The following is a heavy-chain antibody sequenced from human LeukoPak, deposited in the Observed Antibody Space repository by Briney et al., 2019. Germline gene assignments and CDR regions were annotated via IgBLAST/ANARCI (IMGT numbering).Heavy chain of an antibody. J-gene: IGHJ4*02. D-gene: IGHD6-6*01. V-gene: IGHV3-74*01. CDR2: ISPTGSTT. CDR3: ARGPNSNWSGLDF. Sequence: GSLRLSCTASGFSFSGHWMHWARQLPGKGLVWVSRISPTGSTTCYADSVKGRFTVSRDNAKNTLYLQVNNLRAEDTAVYYCARGPNSNWSGLDFWGQGTLLTVSS. CDR1: GFSFSGHW.